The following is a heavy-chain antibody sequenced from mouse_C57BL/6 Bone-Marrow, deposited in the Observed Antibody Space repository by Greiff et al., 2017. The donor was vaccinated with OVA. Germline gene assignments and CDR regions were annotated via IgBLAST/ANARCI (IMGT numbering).Heavy chain of an antibody. J-gene: IGHJ3*01. CDR1: GYTFTSYW. CDR2: IYPGNSDT. D-gene: IGHD1-1*01. V-gene: IGHV1-5*01. CDR3: ARLDTTVPAY. Sequence: VQLKESGPVLARPGASVKMSCKTSGYTFTSYWMHWVKQRPGQGLEWIGAIYPGNSDTSYNQKFKSKATLTVDTSSSTAYMQLSSLTSEDSAVYYCARLDTTVPAYWGQGTLVTVSA.